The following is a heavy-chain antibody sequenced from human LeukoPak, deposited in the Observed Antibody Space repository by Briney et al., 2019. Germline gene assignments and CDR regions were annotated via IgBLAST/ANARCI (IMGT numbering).Heavy chain of an antibody. Sequence: SETLSLTCTVSGGSISSYYWSWIRQPPGKGLEWIGYIYYSGSTNYNPSLKSRVTISVDTSKNQFSLKLSSVTAADTAVYYCARGPLYYDILTGYYPDAFDIWGQGTMVTVSS. CDR1: GGSISSYY. D-gene: IGHD3-9*01. J-gene: IGHJ3*02. CDR2: IYYSGST. CDR3: ARGPLYYDILTGYYPDAFDI. V-gene: IGHV4-59*12.